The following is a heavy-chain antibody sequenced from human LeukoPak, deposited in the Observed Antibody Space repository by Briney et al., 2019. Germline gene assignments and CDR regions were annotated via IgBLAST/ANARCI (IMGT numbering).Heavy chain of an antibody. J-gene: IGHJ3*02. D-gene: IGHD3-3*01. CDR2: IYTSGST. CDR3: ARVHQRFLEWLPHGDAFDI. Sequence: SETLSLTCTVSGGSISSGSYYWSWIRQPAGKGLEWIGRIYTSGSTNYNPSLKSRVTISVDTSKNQFSLKLSSVTAADTAVYYCARVHQRFLEWLPHGDAFDIWGQGTMVTVSS. V-gene: IGHV4-61*02. CDR1: GGSISSGSYY.